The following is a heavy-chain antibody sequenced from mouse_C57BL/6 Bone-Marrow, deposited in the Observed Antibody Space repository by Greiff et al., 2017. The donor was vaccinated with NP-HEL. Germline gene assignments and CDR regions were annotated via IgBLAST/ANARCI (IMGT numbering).Heavy chain of an antibody. CDR1: GFTFSSYG. J-gene: IGHJ2*01. D-gene: IGHD2-5*01. Sequence: EVQVVESGGDLVKPGGSLKLSCAASGFTFSSYGMSWVRQTPDKRLEWVATISSGGSYTYYPDSVKGRFTISRDNAKNTLYLQMSSLKSEDTAMDYCAAYYSNWGYWGQGTTLTVSS. V-gene: IGHV5-6*01. CDR3: AAYYSNWGY. CDR2: ISSGGSYT.